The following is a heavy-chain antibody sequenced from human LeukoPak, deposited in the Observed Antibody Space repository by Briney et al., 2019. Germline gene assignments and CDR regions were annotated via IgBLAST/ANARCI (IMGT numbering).Heavy chain of an antibody. D-gene: IGHD3-22*01. CDR2: ISTSGGTT. Sequence: PGGSLRLSCAASGFTFSSYAMSWVRQAPGKGLEWVSGISTSGGTTSYADSVKGRFTISRDNPRNTLYMQMSSLRDGDTAVYYCAIMHRYYDGSGYWVQWGQGTLVTVSS. J-gene: IGHJ4*02. CDR1: GFTFSSYA. CDR3: AIMHRYYDGSGYWVQ. V-gene: IGHV3-23*01.